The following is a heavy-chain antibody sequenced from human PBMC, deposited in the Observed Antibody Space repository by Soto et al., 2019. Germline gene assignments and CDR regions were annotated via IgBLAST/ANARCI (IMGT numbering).Heavy chain of an antibody. CDR3: AREPAVPAAMRYYYGMDV. Sequence: ASVKVSCKASGYTFTSYGISWVRQAPGQGLEWMGWISAYNGNTNYAQKLQGRVTMTTDTSTSTAYMELRSLRSDDTAVYYCAREPAVPAAMRYYYGMDVWGQGTTVTVSS. V-gene: IGHV1-18*01. J-gene: IGHJ6*02. CDR2: ISAYNGNT. D-gene: IGHD2-2*01. CDR1: GYTFTSYG.